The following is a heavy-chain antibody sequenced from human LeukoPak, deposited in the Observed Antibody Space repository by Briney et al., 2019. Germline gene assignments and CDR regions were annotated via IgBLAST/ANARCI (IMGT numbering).Heavy chain of an antibody. D-gene: IGHD5-24*01. CDR1: GGTFSSYA. CDR3: ARDGGRDGYNRDAFDI. CDR2: IIPIFGTA. V-gene: IGHV1-69*05. J-gene: IGHJ3*02. Sequence: SVKVSYKASGGTFSSYAISWVRQAPGQGLEWMGGIIPIFGTANYAQKFQGRVTITTDESTSTAYMELSSLRSEDTAVYYCARDGGRDGYNRDAFDIWGQGTMVTVSS.